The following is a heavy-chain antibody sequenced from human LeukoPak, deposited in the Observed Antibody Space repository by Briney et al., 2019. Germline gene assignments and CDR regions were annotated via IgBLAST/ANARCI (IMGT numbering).Heavy chain of an antibody. J-gene: IGHJ4*02. V-gene: IGHV3-23*01. Sequence: GGSLRLSCAASGFTFSSYAMSWVRQAPGKGLEWVSSIKNNGGTTYYADSAKGRFTVSRDNSKNTLYLQMNSLRAEDMAVYYCAKCRSLSPASATNYWGQGTLVTVSS. CDR3: AKCRSLSPASATNY. D-gene: IGHD2-15*01. CDR1: GFTFSSYA. CDR2: IKNNGGTT.